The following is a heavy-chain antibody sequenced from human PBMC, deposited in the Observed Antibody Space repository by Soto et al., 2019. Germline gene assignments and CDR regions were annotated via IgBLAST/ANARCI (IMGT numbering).Heavy chain of an antibody. Sequence: GGSLRLSCAASGFPFRSSSLNWVRQAPGKGLEWVSSISSSSSYIYYADSVKGRFTLSRDNAKNSPYLQMNSQIPDDAAVYSCARDIGESSASWGRGTMVTAAS. CDR3: ARDIGESSAS. CDR1: GFPFRSSS. V-gene: IGHV3-21*01. D-gene: IGHD3-10*01. J-gene: IGHJ6*04. CDR2: ISSSSSYI.